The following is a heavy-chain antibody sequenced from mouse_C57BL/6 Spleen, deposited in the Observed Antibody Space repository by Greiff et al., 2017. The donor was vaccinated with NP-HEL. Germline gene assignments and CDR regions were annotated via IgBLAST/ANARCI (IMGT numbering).Heavy chain of an antibody. D-gene: IGHD1-1*01. J-gene: IGHJ2*01. CDR3: ARYDDYCSSFFAY. CDR1: GYAFSSYW. Sequence: VQLQQSGAELVKPGASVKISCTASGYAFSSYWLNWVKQRPGKGLEWIGQIYPGDGDTNYTGTFKGKATLTADKSSRTAYMQLSSMTSEDAAVYFCARYDDYCSSFFAYWGQGTTLTVSS. CDR2: IYPGDGDT. V-gene: IGHV1-80*01.